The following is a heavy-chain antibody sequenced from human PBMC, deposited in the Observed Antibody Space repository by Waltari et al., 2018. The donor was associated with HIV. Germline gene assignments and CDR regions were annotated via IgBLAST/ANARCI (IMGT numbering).Heavy chain of an antibody. Sequence: EVQLVESGGGLFRPGGSLRLSCAVSGFNVSSDYMTWVRQPTGKGLEWVSSLYVRTTGTDRFYAPSVKGRFTISRDNSENTLYLQMSGLRAEDTAIYYCVRGSLMTTAAPWGQGTLVTVSS. CDR2: LYVRTTGTDR. CDR3: VRGSLMTTAAP. D-gene: IGHD4-17*01. J-gene: IGHJ5*02. V-gene: IGHV3-53*03. CDR1: GFNVSSDY.